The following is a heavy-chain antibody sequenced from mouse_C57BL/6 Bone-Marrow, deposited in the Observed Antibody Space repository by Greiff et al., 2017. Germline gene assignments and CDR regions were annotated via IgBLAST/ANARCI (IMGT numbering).Heavy chain of an antibody. CDR2: ISSGGSYT. D-gene: IGHD1-1*02. J-gene: IGHJ3*01. CDR3: ARRWYDAWFAY. V-gene: IGHV5-6*01. CDR1: GFTFSSYG. Sequence: EVQLVESGGDLVKPGGSLKLSCAASGFTFSSYGMSWVRQTPDKRLEWVATISSGGSYTYYPDSVKGRCTISRDNAKNTLYLQMSSLKSEYTAMYYCARRWYDAWFAYWGQGTLVTVSA.